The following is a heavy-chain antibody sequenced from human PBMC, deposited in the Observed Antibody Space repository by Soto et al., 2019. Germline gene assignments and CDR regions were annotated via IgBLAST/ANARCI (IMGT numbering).Heavy chain of an antibody. CDR2: ISAHNGNT. CDR1: GYTFTSYG. D-gene: IGHD1-1*01. J-gene: IGHJ4*02. Sequence: QVHLVQSGAEVKKPGASVKVSCKASGYTFTSYGITWVRQAPGQGLEWMRWISAHNGNTDYAQKRQRRAIVTRDTSTRTAYMELSSLLSDDTAVYYCARGRYGDYWGQGALVTVSS. V-gene: IGHV1-18*01. CDR3: ARGRYGDY.